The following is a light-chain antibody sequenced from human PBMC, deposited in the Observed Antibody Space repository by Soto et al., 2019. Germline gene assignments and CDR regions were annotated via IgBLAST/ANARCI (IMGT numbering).Light chain of an antibody. J-gene: IGKJ5*01. V-gene: IGKV3-20*01. CDR1: QSVSSSY. CDR2: GAS. Sequence: EIVLTQSPGTLSLSPGERATLSCRASQSVSSSYLAWYQQKPGQAPRLLIYGASSRAAGIPDRFSGSGSGTDLTVTISSLEPEDFAVFYCQQYGSPITFGQGTRLEIK. CDR3: QQYGSPIT.